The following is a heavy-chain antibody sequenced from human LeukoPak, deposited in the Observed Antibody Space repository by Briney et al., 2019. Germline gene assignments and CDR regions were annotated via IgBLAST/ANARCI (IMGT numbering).Heavy chain of an antibody. CDR3: VSRRIAARKQNFDY. CDR1: GGSFSGNY. Sequence: PSETLSLTCAVYGGSFSGNYWSWIRQPPGKGLEWNGEIDHSGSTNYNPSLKSRVTISVDTSKNQFSLKLSSVTAADTAVYYCVSRRIAARKQNFDYWGQGTLVTVSS. J-gene: IGHJ4*02. CDR2: IDHSGST. D-gene: IGHD6-6*01. V-gene: IGHV4-34*01.